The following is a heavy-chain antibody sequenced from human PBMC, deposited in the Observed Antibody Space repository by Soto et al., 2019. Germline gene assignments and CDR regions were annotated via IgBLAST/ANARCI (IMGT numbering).Heavy chain of an antibody. D-gene: IGHD3-9*01. V-gene: IGHV1-18*01. CDR2: ISAYNGNT. CDR1: GYTFTSSG. CDR3: ARGSYDILTGPYYFDY. Sequence: VSCKASGYTFTSSGISWVRQAPGQGLEWMGWISAYNGNTNYAQKLQGRVTMTTDTSTSTAYMELRSLRSDDTAVYYCARGSYDILTGPYYFDYWGQGTLLTASS. J-gene: IGHJ4*02.